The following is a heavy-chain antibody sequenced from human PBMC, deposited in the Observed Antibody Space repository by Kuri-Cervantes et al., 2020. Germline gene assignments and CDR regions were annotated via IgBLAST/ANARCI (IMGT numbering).Heavy chain of an antibody. CDR1: GFTFSSYD. CDR3: ARGGMDV. CDR2: IGTAGDT. J-gene: IGHJ6*02. Sequence: GESLKISCAASGFTFSSYDMHWVRQATGKGLEWVSAIGTAGDTYYPGSVKGRFTISRDNSKNTLYLQMNSLRAEDTAVYYCARGGMDVWGQGTTVTVSS. V-gene: IGHV3-13*01.